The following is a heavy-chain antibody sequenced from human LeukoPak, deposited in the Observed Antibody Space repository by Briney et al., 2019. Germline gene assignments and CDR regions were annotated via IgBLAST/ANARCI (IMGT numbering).Heavy chain of an antibody. Sequence: GGSLRLSCAASGFTFSSYGMHWVRQAPGKGLEWVAFVRYDGSNKYYADSVKGRFTISRDNSKNTLYLQMNSLRAEDTAVYYCAKAEGPIYGGYYYYMDVWGKGTTVTVSS. J-gene: IGHJ6*03. CDR2: VRYDGSNK. D-gene: IGHD3-10*02. V-gene: IGHV3-30*02. CDR3: AKAEGPIYGGYYYYMDV. CDR1: GFTFSSYG.